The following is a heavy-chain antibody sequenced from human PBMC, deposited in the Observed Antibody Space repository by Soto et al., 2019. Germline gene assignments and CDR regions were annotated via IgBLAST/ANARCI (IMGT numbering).Heavy chain of an antibody. Sequence: PGGSLRLSCAASGFTFSSYAMSWVRQAPGKGLEWVSAISDRGATTHYADSVKGRFTISRDTSKNTLYLQLNTLRADDTAVYYCAKDKPGKTSFDYWGQGTLVTVS. CDR2: ISDRGATT. D-gene: IGHD1-1*01. CDR1: GFTFSSYA. J-gene: IGHJ4*02. V-gene: IGHV3-23*01. CDR3: AKDKPGKTSFDY.